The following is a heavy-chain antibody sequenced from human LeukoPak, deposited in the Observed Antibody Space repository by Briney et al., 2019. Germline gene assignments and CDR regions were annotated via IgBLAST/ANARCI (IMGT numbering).Heavy chain of an antibody. Sequence: GRSLRLSCAASGFTFSSYAMHWVRQAPGKGLEWVAVISYDGSNKYYADSVKGRFTISRDNSKNTLYLQMNSLRAEDTAVYYCARDGSGSYREWVFDYWGQGTLVTVSS. CDR3: ARDGSGSYREWVFDY. CDR2: ISYDGSNK. J-gene: IGHJ4*02. D-gene: IGHD3-10*01. CDR1: GFTFSSYA. V-gene: IGHV3-30*04.